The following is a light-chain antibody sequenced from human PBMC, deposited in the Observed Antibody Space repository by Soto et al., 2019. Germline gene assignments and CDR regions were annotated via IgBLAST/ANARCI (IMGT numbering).Light chain of an antibody. CDR3: QVRDNWPT. J-gene: IGKJ2*01. CDR2: DAS. Sequence: EIVLMQSPGTLSLSPGDRATLSCRTSQSVSNYLAWYQQKPGQAPRLLIYDASKRATGIPARFSGSGSGTDFTLTISGLETEDFAVYFCQVRDNWPTFGQGTKVDIK. CDR1: QSVSNY. V-gene: IGKV3-11*01.